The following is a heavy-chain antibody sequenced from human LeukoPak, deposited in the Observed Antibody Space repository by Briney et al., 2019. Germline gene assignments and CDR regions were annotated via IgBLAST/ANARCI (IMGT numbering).Heavy chain of an antibody. CDR3: TGRYDFWSGYYAFDI. CDR2: INSDGSST. V-gene: IGHV3-74*01. D-gene: IGHD3-3*01. J-gene: IGHJ3*02. Sequence: GGSLRLSCAASGFTFSSYWMHWVRQAPGKGLVWVSRINSDGSSTSYADSVKGRFTISRDNAKNTLYLQMNSLRAEDTAVYYCTGRYDFWSGYYAFDIWGQGTMVTVSS. CDR1: GFTFSSYW.